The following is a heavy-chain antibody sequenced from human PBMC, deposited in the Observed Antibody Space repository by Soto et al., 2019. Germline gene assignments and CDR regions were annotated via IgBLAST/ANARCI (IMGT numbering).Heavy chain of an antibody. CDR2: ISSSSSYI. D-gene: IGHD1-20*01. CDR3: ARDFQYKWDPGASWFDP. J-gene: IGHJ5*02. Sequence: GGSLRLSCAASGFTFSSYAMSWVRQTPGKGLEWVSAISSSSSYIYYADSVKGRFTISRDNDKNSLYLQMNSLRAEDTAVYYCARDFQYKWDPGASWFDPWGQGTLVTVSS. CDR1: GFTFSSYA. V-gene: IGHV3-21*01.